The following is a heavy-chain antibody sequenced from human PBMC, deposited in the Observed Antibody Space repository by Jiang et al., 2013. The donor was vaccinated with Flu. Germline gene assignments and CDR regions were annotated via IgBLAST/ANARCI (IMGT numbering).Heavy chain of an antibody. Sequence: VVQPGRSLRLSCTASGFTFSRSGIHWVRQAPGQGLEWVAAISYDGSDKYYADSVKGRFTISRDNSQNTVYVQMNTLRGEDTAVYNCANGLGVAAPFTYWGQGTLVTVSS. CDR2: ISYDGSDK. CDR3: ANGLGVAAPFTY. CDR1: GFTFSRSG. V-gene: IGHV3-30*18. D-gene: IGHD2-15*01. J-gene: IGHJ4*02.